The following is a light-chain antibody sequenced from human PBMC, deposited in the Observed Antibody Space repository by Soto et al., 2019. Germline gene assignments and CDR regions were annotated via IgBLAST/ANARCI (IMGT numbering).Light chain of an antibody. Sequence: QSALTQPASVSGSPGQSITISCTGTSTDVGAYNLVSWYQQHPGRVPKLIIYEDIERPSGVSSRFSGSKSGNTASLTISGLQAEDEADYYCCSYAGSRTLVFGGGTKLTVL. CDR2: EDI. CDR1: STDVGAYNL. V-gene: IGLV2-23*01. J-gene: IGLJ2*01. CDR3: CSYAGSRTLV.